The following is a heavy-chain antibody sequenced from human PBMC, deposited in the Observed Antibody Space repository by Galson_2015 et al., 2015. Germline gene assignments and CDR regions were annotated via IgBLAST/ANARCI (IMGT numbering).Heavy chain of an antibody. Sequence: SLRLSCAASGFIFSDYYMSWIRQAPGKGLEWVSYISSSSSYTNYADSVKGRFTISRDNAKNSLYLQMNSLRAEDTAVYYCVRDGKPYDFWSGYPYGPFDYWGQGILVTVSS. CDR2: ISSSSSYT. D-gene: IGHD3-3*01. J-gene: IGHJ4*02. V-gene: IGHV3-11*05. CDR1: GFIFSDYY. CDR3: VRDGKPYDFWSGYPYGPFDY.